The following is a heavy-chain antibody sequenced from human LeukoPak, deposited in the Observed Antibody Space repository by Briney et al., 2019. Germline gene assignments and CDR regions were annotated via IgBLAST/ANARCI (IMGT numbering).Heavy chain of an antibody. J-gene: IGHJ5*02. CDR1: GYTFTSYG. D-gene: IGHD2-2*01. CDR3: AGVVPAAGARFDP. V-gene: IGHV1-18*04. Sequence: EASVKVSCKASGYTFTSYGISWVRQAPGQGLEWMGWISAYNGNTNYAQKLQGRVTMTTDTPTSTAYMELRSLRSDDTAVYYCAGVVPAAGARFDPWGQGTLVTVSS. CDR2: ISAYNGNT.